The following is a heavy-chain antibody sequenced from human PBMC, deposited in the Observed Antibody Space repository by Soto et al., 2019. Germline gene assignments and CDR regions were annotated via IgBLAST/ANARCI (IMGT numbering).Heavy chain of an antibody. V-gene: IGHV1-69*13. CDR1: GGTFSSYA. D-gene: IGHD3-10*01. CDR3: AREEYGSGSYYGYYGMDV. J-gene: IGHJ6*02. CDR2: IIPIFGTA. Sequence: SVKVSCKASGGTFSSYAISWVRQAPGQGLEWMGGIIPIFGTANYAQRFQGRVTITADESTSTTYMELSSLRSEDTAVYYCAREEYGSGSYYGYYGMDVWGQGTTVTVSS.